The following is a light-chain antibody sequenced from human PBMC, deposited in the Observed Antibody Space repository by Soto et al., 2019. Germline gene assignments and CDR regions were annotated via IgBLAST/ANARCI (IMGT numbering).Light chain of an antibody. Sequence: QSALTQPPSASGSPGQSVTISCTGTSSDVGGYNYVSWYQQHPGKAPKIMIYEVSKRPSVVPDRFSGSKSGNTASLTVSGLHAEDEADYYCSSYAGSNNVFGTGTKVTVL. V-gene: IGLV2-8*01. CDR1: SSDVGGYNY. CDR3: SSYAGSNNV. J-gene: IGLJ1*01. CDR2: EVS.